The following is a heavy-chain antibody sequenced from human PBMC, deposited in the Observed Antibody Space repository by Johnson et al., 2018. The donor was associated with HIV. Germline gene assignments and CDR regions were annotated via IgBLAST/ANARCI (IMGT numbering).Heavy chain of an antibody. J-gene: IGHJ3*02. D-gene: IGHD3-22*01. CDR3: ARVIGYDSSGKAFDI. V-gene: IGHV3-20*04. CDR1: GFTFDDYG. Sequence: VQLVESGGGLVKPGGSLRLSCAASGFTFDDYGMSWVRQAPWKGLEWVSGINWNGGSTGYADSVKGRFTISRDNAQNSLHLQMNSLRAEDTALYYCARVIGYDSSGKAFDIWGRGTMVTVSS. CDR2: INWNGGST.